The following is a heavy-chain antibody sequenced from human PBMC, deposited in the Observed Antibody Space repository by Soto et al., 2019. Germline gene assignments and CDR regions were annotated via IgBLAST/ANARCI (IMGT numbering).Heavy chain of an antibody. CDR3: ARDVRSTEYDFCSGYRHSNWFDP. V-gene: IGHV1-18*01. CDR2: ISAYNGNT. CDR1: GYTFTSYG. J-gene: IGHJ5*02. D-gene: IGHD3-3*01. Sequence: QVQLVQSGAEVKKPGASVKVSCKASGYTFTSYGISWVRQAPGQGLEWMGCISAYNGNTNYAQKLQGRVTMATDTSTSTDYLAVRSLRSDDTAVYYCARDVRSTEYDFCSGYRHSNWFDPWGQGTLVTVPS.